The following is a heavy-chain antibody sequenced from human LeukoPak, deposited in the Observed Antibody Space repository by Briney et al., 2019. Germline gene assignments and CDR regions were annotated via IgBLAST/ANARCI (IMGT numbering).Heavy chain of an antibody. CDR3: ARGGVGAISGAFDI. Sequence: SETLSLTCAVSGDSFSSHYWTWIRQPPGKGLEWIGYISYIGSTNYNPSLKSRVTISIDTSKNQFSLKLSSVTAADTAVYYCARGGVGAISGAFDIWGQGTMVTVSS. J-gene: IGHJ3*02. CDR1: GDSFSSHY. D-gene: IGHD1-26*01. CDR2: ISYIGST. V-gene: IGHV4-59*11.